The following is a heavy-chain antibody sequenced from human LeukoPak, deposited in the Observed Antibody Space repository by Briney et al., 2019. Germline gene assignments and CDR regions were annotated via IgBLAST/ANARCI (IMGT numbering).Heavy chain of an antibody. Sequence: SETLSLTCAVYGGSFSGYYWSWIRQPPGKGLEWIGEINRSGSTNYNPSLKSRVTISVDTSKNQFSLKLSSVTAADTAVYYCARGRGYCSSTSCSPRRGWFDPWGQGTLVTVSS. V-gene: IGHV4-34*01. CDR2: INRSGST. D-gene: IGHD2-2*01. CDR3: ARGRGYCSSTSCSPRRGWFDP. CDR1: GGSFSGYY. J-gene: IGHJ5*02.